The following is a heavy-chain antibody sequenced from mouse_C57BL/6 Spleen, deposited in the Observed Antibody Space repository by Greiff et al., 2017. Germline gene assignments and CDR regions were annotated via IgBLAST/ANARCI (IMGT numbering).Heavy chain of an antibody. D-gene: IGHD1-2*01. CDR1: GYSITSGYY. J-gene: IGHJ2*01. Sequence: VQLQQSGPGLVKPSQSLSLTCSVTGYSITSGYYWNWIRQLPGNKLEWMGYISYDGSNNYNPSLKNRISITRDTSKNQFFLKLNSVTTEDTATYYCARETTAYYFDYWGQGTTLTVSS. CDR2: ISYDGSN. V-gene: IGHV3-6*01. CDR3: ARETTAYYFDY.